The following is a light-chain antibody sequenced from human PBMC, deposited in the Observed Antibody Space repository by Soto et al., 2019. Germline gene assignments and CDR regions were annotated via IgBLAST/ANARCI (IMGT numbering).Light chain of an antibody. V-gene: IGLV1-40*01. CDR1: CSNIGAGYD. CDR3: QSYDSSLSVV. Sequence: QTVVTQPPSGSGATGQRVTISCTGSCSNIGAGYDVHWYQQLPGTAPKLLIYGNSNRPSGVPDRFSGSKSGTSASLAITGLQAEDEADYYCQSYDSSLSVVFGGGTKLTVL. J-gene: IGLJ2*01. CDR2: GNS.